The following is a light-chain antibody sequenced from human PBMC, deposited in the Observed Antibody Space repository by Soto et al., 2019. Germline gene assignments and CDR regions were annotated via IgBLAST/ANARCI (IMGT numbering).Light chain of an antibody. Sequence: DIVMTQTPLSLSVTPGQPASISCKSSQSLLHSDGKTYLYWYLQKPGQSPQLLIYEVSNRATGIPARFSGSGSGTDFTLTISSLEPEDFAVYYCQQRSDWPPLTFGGGTKVDIK. CDR2: EVS. V-gene: IGKV2D-29*02. CDR1: QSLLHSDGKTY. CDR3: QQRSDWPPLT. J-gene: IGKJ4*01.